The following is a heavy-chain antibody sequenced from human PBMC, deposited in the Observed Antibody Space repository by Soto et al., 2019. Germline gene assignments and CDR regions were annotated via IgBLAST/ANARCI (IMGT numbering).Heavy chain of an antibody. V-gene: IGHV3-15*07. D-gene: IGHD3-9*01. CDR3: TTDLTDILPWDV. CDR2: IKSKTDGGTT. CDR1: GFTFSNAW. Sequence: EVQLVESGGGLVKPGGSLRLSCAASGFTFSNAWMNWVRQAPGKGLEWVGRIKSKTDGGTTDYAAPVKGRFTISRDDSKNTLYLQMHSLKTEDTAVYYCTTDLTDILPWDVWGQGTTVTVSS. J-gene: IGHJ6*02.